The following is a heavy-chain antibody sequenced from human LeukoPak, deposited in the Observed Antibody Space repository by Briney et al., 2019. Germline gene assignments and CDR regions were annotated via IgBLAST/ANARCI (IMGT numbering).Heavy chain of an antibody. D-gene: IGHD1-1*01. J-gene: IGHJ6*02. Sequence: TGGSLRLSCAASGFTFSSYAMSWVRQAPGKGLEWVSAISGSGGSTYYADSVKGRFTISRDNSKNTLYLQMNSLRAEDTAIYYCARETLATFGMDVWGQGTTVTVSS. CDR1: GFTFSSYA. CDR3: ARETLATFGMDV. CDR2: ISGSGGST. V-gene: IGHV3-23*01.